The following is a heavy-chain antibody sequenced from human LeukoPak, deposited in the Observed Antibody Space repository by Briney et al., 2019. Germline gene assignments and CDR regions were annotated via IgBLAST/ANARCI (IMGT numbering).Heavy chain of an antibody. D-gene: IGHD3-10*01. CDR1: GFTFSSYG. V-gene: IGHV3-33*01. Sequence: PGGSLKLSCAASGFTFSSYGMHWVRQAPGKGLEWVAVIWYDGSNKYYADSVKGRFTISRDNSKNTLYLQMNSLRAEDTAVYYCARDRPYYYGSGNPYYFDYWGQGTLVTVSS. CDR3: ARDRPYYYGSGNPYYFDY. J-gene: IGHJ4*02. CDR2: IWYDGSNK.